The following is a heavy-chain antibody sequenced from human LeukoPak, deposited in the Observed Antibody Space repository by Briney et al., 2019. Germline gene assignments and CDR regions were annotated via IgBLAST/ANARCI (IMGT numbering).Heavy chain of an antibody. Sequence: PSETLSLTCTVSGVSITSSTTFYWAWVRQPPGKALEWIGDISNSGTNYYNPSLKSRVTISEGTSTNQFSLKLSSVTAADTAVYYCVRQEHHPTFNFWGQGILVTVSS. CDR1: GVSITSSTTFY. J-gene: IGHJ4*02. D-gene: IGHD1/OR15-1a*01. CDR3: VRQEHHPTFNF. V-gene: IGHV4-39*01. CDR2: ISNSGTN.